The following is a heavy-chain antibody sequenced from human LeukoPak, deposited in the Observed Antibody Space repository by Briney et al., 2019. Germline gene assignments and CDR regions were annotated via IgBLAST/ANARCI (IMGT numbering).Heavy chain of an antibody. D-gene: IGHD2-15*01. CDR3: ARGLIF. Sequence: PGGSLRLSCAASGVIFSKHWMSWVRQAPGKGLEWVGNRNQDGSANYYVDSVKGRFTISRDNAKNSLYLQMDSLRAEDTAVYYCARGLIFWGQGTLVTVSS. CDR2: RNQDGSAN. V-gene: IGHV3-7*03. J-gene: IGHJ4*02. CDR1: GVIFSKHW.